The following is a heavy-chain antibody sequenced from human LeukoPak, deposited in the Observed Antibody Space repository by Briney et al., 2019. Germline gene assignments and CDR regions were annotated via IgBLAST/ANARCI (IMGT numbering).Heavy chain of an antibody. V-gene: IGHV4-59*01. CDR1: GGSISSYY. Sequence: ESGPRLVKPSETLSLTCTVSGGSISSYYWSWIRQPPGKGLEWIGYISYSGNINYNPSLKSRVTISVDTSKNQFSLKLSSVTAASTAVYYCARDGGTSYDFWSGYYYWGQGTLVTVSS. J-gene: IGHJ4*02. CDR2: ISYSGNI. CDR3: ARDGGTSYDFWSGYYY. D-gene: IGHD3-3*01.